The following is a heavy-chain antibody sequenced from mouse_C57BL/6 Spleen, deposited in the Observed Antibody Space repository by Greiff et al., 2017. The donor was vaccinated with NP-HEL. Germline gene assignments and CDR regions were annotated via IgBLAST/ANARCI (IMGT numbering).Heavy chain of an antibody. CDR3: AREYGLYWYCDV. CDR1: GFTFSDYG. V-gene: IGHV5-17*01. D-gene: IGHD1-2*01. Sequence: EVKLMESGGGLVKPGGSLKLSCAASGFTFSDYGMHWVRQAPEKGLEWVAYISSGRSTIYYADTVKGRFTISRDNAKNTLFLQMTSLRSEDTAMYYCAREYGLYWYCDVWGTGTTGTVAS. CDR2: ISSGRSTI. J-gene: IGHJ1*03.